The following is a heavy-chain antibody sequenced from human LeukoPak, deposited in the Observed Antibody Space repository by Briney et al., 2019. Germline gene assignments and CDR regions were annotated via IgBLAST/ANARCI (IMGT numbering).Heavy chain of an antibody. D-gene: IGHD6-13*01. J-gene: IGHJ4*02. V-gene: IGHV5-51*01. Sequence: GESLKISCKGSGYSFTSYWIGWVRQMPGKGLEWMGIIYPGDSDTRYSPSFQGPVTISADKSISTAYLQWSSLKASDTAMYYCARHKKDSSSLNRLDYWGQGTLVTVSS. CDR3: ARHKKDSSSLNRLDY. CDR1: GYSFTSYW. CDR2: IYPGDSDT.